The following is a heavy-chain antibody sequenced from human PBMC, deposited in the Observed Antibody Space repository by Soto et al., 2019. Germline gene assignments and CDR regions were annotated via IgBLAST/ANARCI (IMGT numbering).Heavy chain of an antibody. Sequence: ASVKVSCKASGYTFTSYGISWVRQAPGQGLEWMGWISAYNGNTNYAQKLQGRVTMTTDTSTSTAYMELRSLRSDDTAVYYCARDRSPYSDFWSGYYDAFDIWGQGTMVTVSS. CDR1: GYTFTSYG. D-gene: IGHD3-3*01. CDR2: ISAYNGNT. CDR3: ARDRSPYSDFWSGYYDAFDI. V-gene: IGHV1-18*01. J-gene: IGHJ3*02.